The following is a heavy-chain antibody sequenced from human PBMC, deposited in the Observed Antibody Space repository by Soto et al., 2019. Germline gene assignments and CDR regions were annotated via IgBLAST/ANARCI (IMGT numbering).Heavy chain of an antibody. J-gene: IGHJ4*02. Sequence: PGGSLRLACAASEFSFSSYGMHWVRQAPGKGLEWVAVISYDGSNKYYADSVKGRFTISRDNSKNTLYLQMNSLRAEDTAVYYCAKGGEQLVPIDYWGQGTLVTVSS. CDR1: EFSFSSYG. CDR3: AKGGEQLVPIDY. CDR2: ISYDGSNK. V-gene: IGHV3-30*18. D-gene: IGHD6-13*01.